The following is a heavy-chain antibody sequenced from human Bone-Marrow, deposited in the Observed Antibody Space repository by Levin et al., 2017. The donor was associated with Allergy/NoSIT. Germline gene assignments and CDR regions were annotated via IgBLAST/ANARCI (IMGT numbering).Heavy chain of an antibody. D-gene: IGHD7-27*01. Sequence: GESLKISCAASGFTFSRYEMNWVRQAPGKGLEWVSYISSSGSTIYYADSVKGRFTISRDNAKDSLYLQMNSLRAEDTAVYYCARVGTQLGLVSEDCFDPWGQGTLVTVSS. CDR1: GFTFSRYE. J-gene: IGHJ5*02. CDR3: ARVGTQLGLVSEDCFDP. CDR2: ISSSGSTI. V-gene: IGHV3-48*03.